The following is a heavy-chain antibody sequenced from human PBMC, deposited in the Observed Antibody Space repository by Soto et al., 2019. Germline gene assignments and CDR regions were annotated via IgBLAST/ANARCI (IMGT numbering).Heavy chain of an antibody. Sequence: PSETLSLTCTVSGGSISSYYWSWIRQPLGKGLEWIGYIYYSGSTNYNPSLKSRVTISVDTSKNQLSLKLSSVTAADTAVYYCARLARLGYCSSTCCYFDYWGQGTLVTVSS. J-gene: IGHJ4*02. V-gene: IGHV4-59*08. D-gene: IGHD2-2*01. CDR1: GGSISSYY. CDR2: IYYSGST. CDR3: ARLARLGYCSSTCCYFDY.